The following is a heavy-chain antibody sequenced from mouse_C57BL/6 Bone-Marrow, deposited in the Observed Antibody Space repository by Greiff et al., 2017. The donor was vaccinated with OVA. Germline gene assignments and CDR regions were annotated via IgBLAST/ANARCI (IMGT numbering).Heavy chain of an antibody. D-gene: IGHD1-1*01. V-gene: IGHV5-17*01. Sequence: DVKLVESGGGLVKPGGSLKLSCAASGFTFSDYGMHWVRQAPEKGLEWVAYISSGSSTIYYADTVKGRFTISRDNAKNTLFLQMTSLRSEDTAMYYCARGKSDSSRGTWFAYWGQGTLVTVSA. CDR3: ARGKSDSSRGTWFAY. CDR1: GFTFSDYG. J-gene: IGHJ3*01. CDR2: ISSGSSTI.